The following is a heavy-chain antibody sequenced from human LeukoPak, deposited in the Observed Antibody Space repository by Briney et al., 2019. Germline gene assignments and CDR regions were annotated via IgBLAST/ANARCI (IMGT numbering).Heavy chain of an antibody. Sequence: GASVKVSCKASGYTFTSYDINWVRQTTGQGLEWMGWMNPISGNTGYAQKFQGRVTMTRTTSMSTAYMELNSLRSEDTAVYYCVRGHWSGYSYNWFDPWGQGTLVTVSS. CDR2: MNPISGNT. CDR3: VRGHWSGYSYNWFDP. CDR1: GYTFTSYD. D-gene: IGHD3-3*01. J-gene: IGHJ5*02. V-gene: IGHV1-8*01.